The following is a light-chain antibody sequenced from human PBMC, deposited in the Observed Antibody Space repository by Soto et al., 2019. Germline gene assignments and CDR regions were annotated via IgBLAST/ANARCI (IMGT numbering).Light chain of an antibody. CDR1: SSDVGGYNY. V-gene: IGLV2-14*01. CDR2: EVS. Sequence: QSALTQPASVSGSPGQSITISCTGTSSDVGGYNYVSWYQQRPGKAPKLMIYEVSNRPSGVSNRFSGSKSGNTASLTISGLQAEDEADYYCSSYTSSSTPVVFGGGTKVTVL. J-gene: IGLJ2*01. CDR3: SSYTSSSTPVV.